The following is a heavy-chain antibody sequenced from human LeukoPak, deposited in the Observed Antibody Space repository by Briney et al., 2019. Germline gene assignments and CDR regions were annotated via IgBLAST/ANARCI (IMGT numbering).Heavy chain of an antibody. J-gene: IGHJ6*02. Sequence: ASVKVSCKASGYTFTSYGISWVRQAPGQGLEWMGWISAYNGNTNYAQKLQGRVTMTTDTSTSTAYVELRSLRSDDTAVYYCARAGLTNYYYGMDVWGQGTTVTVSS. V-gene: IGHV1-18*01. D-gene: IGHD3-9*01. CDR2: ISAYNGNT. CDR1: GYTFTSYG. CDR3: ARAGLTNYYYGMDV.